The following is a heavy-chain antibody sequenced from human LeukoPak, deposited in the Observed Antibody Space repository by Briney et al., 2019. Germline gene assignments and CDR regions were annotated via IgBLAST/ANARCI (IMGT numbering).Heavy chain of an antibody. J-gene: IGHJ5*02. CDR1: GYSFTSYW. D-gene: IGHD2-15*01. Sequence: GESLKISFKGSGYSFTSYWIGWVRQMPGKGLEWMGIIYPGDSDTRYSPSFQGQVTISADKSISTAYLQWSSLKASDTAMYYCARVELAARRVNWFDHWGQGTLVTVSS. V-gene: IGHV5-51*01. CDR2: IYPGDSDT. CDR3: ARVELAARRVNWFDH.